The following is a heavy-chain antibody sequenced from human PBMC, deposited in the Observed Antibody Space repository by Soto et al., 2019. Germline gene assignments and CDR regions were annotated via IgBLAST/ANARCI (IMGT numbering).Heavy chain of an antibody. CDR3: VKGGNRGSGIDY. CDR1: AFTFDDYP. J-gene: IGHJ4*02. V-gene: IGHV3-43*01. CDR2: ISWDGVKT. D-gene: IGHD3-10*01. Sequence: GGSLRLSCAASAFTFDDYPMYWVRQVPGKGLERVSHISWDGVKTYYADSLRGRFTISRDNSKNSLYLEMGSLRTEDTAFYYCVKGGNRGSGIDYWGQGSLVTVSS.